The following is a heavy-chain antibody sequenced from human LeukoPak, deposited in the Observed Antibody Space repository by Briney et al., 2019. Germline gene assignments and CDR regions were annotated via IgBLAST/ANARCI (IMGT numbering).Heavy chain of an antibody. D-gene: IGHD2-2*01. CDR1: GYTFTSYG. CDR3: AVYCSSTSCPGYWFDP. V-gene: IGHV1-18*01. J-gene: IGHJ5*02. Sequence: ASVTVSCKASGYTFTSYGISWVRQAPGQGVEWMGWISAYNGNTNYAQKLQGRVTITTAESTSTAYMELSSLRSEDTAVYYCAVYCSSTSCPGYWFDPWGQGTLVTVSS. CDR2: ISAYNGNT.